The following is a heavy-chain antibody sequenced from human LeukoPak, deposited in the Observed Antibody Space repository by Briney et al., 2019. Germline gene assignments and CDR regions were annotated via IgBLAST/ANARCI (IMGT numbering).Heavy chain of an antibody. CDR1: GFTFSNAW. CDR3: TTFTRSYDYVWGSYRVSDY. D-gene: IGHD3-16*02. V-gene: IGHV3-15*01. CDR2: IKSKTDGGTT. J-gene: IGHJ4*02. Sequence: PGGSLRLSCAASGFTFSNAWMSWVRQAPGKGLEWVGRIKSKTDGGTTDYAAPVKGRFTISRDDSKNTLYLQMNSLKTEDTAVYYCTTFTRSYDYVWGSYRVSDYWGQGTLVTVSS.